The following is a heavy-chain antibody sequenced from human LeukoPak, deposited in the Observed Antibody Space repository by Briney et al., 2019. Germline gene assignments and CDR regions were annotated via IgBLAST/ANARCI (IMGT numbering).Heavy chain of an antibody. CDR3: AQGIAAAGTPPRN. CDR2: INPSGGST. J-gene: IGHJ4*02. CDR1: GYTFTSYY. V-gene: IGHV1-46*01. Sequence: ASVKVPCKASGYTFTSYYMHWVRQAPGQGLEWMGIINPSGGSTSYAQKFQGRVTMTRDTSTSTVYMELSSLRSEDTAVYYCAQGIAAAGTPPRNWGQGTLVTVSS. D-gene: IGHD6-13*01.